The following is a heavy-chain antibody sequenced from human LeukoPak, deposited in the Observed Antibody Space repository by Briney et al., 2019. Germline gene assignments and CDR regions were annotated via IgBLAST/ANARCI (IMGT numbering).Heavy chain of an antibody. V-gene: IGHV3-23*01. Sequence: GGSLRLSCAASGFTLSSYAMSWVRQAPGKGLEWVSSISASGGSSNYADSVKGRFTISRDNSKNTVYLQMNSLRAEDTAVYYCAKVMKGSERLTMVRGVIIKTAGLYYMDVWGKGTTVTVSS. D-gene: IGHD3-10*01. CDR2: ISASGGSS. CDR3: AKVMKGSERLTMVRGVIIKTAGLYYMDV. CDR1: GFTLSSYA. J-gene: IGHJ6*03.